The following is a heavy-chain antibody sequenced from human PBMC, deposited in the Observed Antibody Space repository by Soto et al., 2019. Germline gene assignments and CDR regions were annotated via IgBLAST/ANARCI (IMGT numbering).Heavy chain of an antibody. CDR1: GGSISSSSYY. Sequence: SETLSLTCTVSGGSISSSSYYWGWIRQPPGKGLEWIGSIYYSGSTYYNPSLKSRVTISVDTSKNQFSLKLSSVTAADTAVYYCARRGYSSEYNWFDPWGQGTLVTVSS. D-gene: IGHD5-18*01. CDR2: IYYSGST. CDR3: ARRGYSSEYNWFDP. J-gene: IGHJ5*02. V-gene: IGHV4-39*01.